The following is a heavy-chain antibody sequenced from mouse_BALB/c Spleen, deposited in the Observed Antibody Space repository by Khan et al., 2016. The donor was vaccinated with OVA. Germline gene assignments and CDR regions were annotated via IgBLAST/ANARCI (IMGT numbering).Heavy chain of an antibody. CDR2: VSSLAYNF. V-gene: IGHV5-15*02. CDR3: ARGGKGGFEY. J-gene: IGHJ3*01. CDR1: GFTFSDYG. Sequence: EVELVESGGGLVQPGGSRKLSCAASGFTFSDYGMAWVRQAPGKGPEWVAFVSSLAYNFYYADTVTGRFTLSRENAKTTLYLEMSSLRSEDTAMYDCARGGKGGFEYWGQGTLVTVSA.